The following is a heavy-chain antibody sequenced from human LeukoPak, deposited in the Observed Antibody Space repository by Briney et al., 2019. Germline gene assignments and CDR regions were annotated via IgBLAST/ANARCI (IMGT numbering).Heavy chain of an antibody. D-gene: IGHD2-21*02. Sequence: GGSLRLSCAAPGFNFANHAMSWVRQTPGKGLEWVSAISGGGDITYYADSVTGRFTISRDNSKDTLFLQTHSLRPGDTAVYYCVREDTPATANYWGQGTLVTISS. J-gene: IGHJ4*02. CDR1: GFNFANHA. CDR2: ISGGGDIT. V-gene: IGHV3-23*01. CDR3: VREDTPATANY.